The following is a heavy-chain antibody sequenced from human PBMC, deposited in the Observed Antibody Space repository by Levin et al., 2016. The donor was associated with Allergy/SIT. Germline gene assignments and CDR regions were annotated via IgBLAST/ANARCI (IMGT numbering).Heavy chain of an antibody. J-gene: IGHJ5*02. CDR2: INPSDSYT. V-gene: IGHV5-10-1*01. D-gene: IGHD6-13*01. Sequence: VRQMPGKGLEWMGRINPSDSYTNYSPSFEGHVTISADKSISTAYLQWSSLKASDTAMYYCARIPFRWSAAGTWGWFDPWGQGTLVTVSS. CDR3: ARIPFRWSAAGTWGWFDP.